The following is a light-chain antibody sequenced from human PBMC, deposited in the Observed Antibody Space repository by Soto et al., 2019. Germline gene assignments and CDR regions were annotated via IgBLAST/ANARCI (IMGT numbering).Light chain of an antibody. J-gene: IGLJ1*01. V-gene: IGLV2-8*01. Sequence: QSALTQPASVSGSPGQSITISCTGTSSDVGSYNYVSWYQQHPGKAPKLMIYEVSKRPSGVPDRFSGSKSGNTASLTVSGLQAEDEADYYCSSYAGSNNFGVFGTGTKLTVL. CDR1: SSDVGSYNY. CDR2: EVS. CDR3: SSYAGSNNFGV.